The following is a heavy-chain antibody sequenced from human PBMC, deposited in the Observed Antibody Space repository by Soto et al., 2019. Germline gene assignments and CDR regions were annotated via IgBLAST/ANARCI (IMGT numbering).Heavy chain of an antibody. J-gene: IGHJ4*02. CDR3: AINEGRDVSTFDY. CDR2: IIPIFGTA. CDR1: GGIFTRYD. Sequence: QVQLVQSGAEVKTPGSSVKVSCKASGGIFTRYDIRWVRQAPGQGLEWMGAIIPIFGTANYAQKFQGRVTSTAEATTSTAYMELSSLRSEDTAMYYCAINEGRDVSTFDYWGQGTLVTVSS. V-gene: IGHV1-69*01. D-gene: IGHD3-10*02.